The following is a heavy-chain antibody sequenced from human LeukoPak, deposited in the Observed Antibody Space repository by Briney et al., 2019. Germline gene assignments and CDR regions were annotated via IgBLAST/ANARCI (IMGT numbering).Heavy chain of an antibody. CDR1: GFSNYA. CDR3: AKYWGSSYNYAPFDS. CDR2: ISGDGSAT. D-gene: IGHD3-10*01. J-gene: IGHJ4*02. V-gene: IGHV3-23*01. Sequence: GGSLRLSCAAFGFSNYAMAWVRQAPGKGLEWVSAISGDGSATYYGNSVKGRFTISRDSSKNTLYLQMNSLRAEDTAVFYCAKYWGSSYNYAPFDSWGQGTLVTVSS.